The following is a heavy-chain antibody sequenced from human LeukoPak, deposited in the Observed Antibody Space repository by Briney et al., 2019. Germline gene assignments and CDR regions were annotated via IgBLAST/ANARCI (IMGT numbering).Heavy chain of an antibody. V-gene: IGHV3-64D*06. CDR2: ISSNGGST. Sequence: LAGGSLRLSCSASGFTFSSYAMHWVRQAPGKGLKYVSAISSNGGSTYYADSVKGRFTISRDDSKNTLYLQMSSLRAEDTAVYYCVKDIIAVAGTNYWGQGTLVTVSS. D-gene: IGHD6-19*01. CDR3: VKDIIAVAGTNY. J-gene: IGHJ4*02. CDR1: GFTFSSYA.